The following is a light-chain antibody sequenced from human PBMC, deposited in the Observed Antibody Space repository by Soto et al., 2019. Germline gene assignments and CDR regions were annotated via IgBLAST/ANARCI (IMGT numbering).Light chain of an antibody. CDR1: QSVNNY. CDR2: DAS. Sequence: EIVLTQSPATLSLSPGERATLSGRASQSVNNYLAWYQQKPGRAPRLLIYDASIRPTGIPARFSGSGSGTDFTLTISYLEPEDFAVYYCQQRSNWPPTFGQGTKLDIK. V-gene: IGKV3-11*01. CDR3: QQRSNWPPT. J-gene: IGKJ1*01.